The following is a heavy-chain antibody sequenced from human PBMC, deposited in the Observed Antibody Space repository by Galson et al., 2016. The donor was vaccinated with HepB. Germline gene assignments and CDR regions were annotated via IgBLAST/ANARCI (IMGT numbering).Heavy chain of an antibody. D-gene: IGHD3-3*01. J-gene: IGHJ6*02. Sequence: SLRLSCAVPGFTFSTYWMSWVRQAPGKGLEWVANINQDGREKYYVDSVKGRFTISRDNAENSLFLRMNSLRVEDTAVYYCATHMGRYDYWSGSKSPYYYGLDVWGQGTTVTVSS. CDR3: ATHMGRYDYWSGSKSPYYYGLDV. V-gene: IGHV3-7*01. CDR1: GFTFSTYW. CDR2: INQDGREK.